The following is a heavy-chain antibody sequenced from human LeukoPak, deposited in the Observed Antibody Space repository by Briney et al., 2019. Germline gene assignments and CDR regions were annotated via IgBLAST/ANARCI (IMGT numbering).Heavy chain of an antibody. CDR3: AKTLWGYYYYYMDV. Sequence: GGSLRLSCAASGFTFSSYGMSWVRQAPGKGLEWVSAISGSGGSTYYADSVKGRFIISRDNSQNTLYLQMNSLRDDDTAVYYCAKTLWGYYYYYMDVWGKGTTVTVSS. CDR2: ISGSGGST. D-gene: IGHD2-21*01. V-gene: IGHV3-23*01. J-gene: IGHJ6*03. CDR1: GFTFSSYG.